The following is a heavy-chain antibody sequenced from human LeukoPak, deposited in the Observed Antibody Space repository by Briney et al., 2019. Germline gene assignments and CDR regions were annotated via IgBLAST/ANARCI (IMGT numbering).Heavy chain of an antibody. CDR3: AREQYTLSGNSDYYCYYMDA. Sequence: PSETLSLTCTVSGGPIISGSDLWPWIRQPGGKGLEWIGRIYTSGSTNYNPSLKSRVTISVDTSKNHFSLKLSSVTAADTAVYYCAREQYTLSGNSDYYCYYMDAWGKGTTVTVSS. CDR1: GGPIISGSDL. V-gene: IGHV4-61*02. CDR2: IYTSGST. J-gene: IGHJ6*03. D-gene: IGHD4-23*01.